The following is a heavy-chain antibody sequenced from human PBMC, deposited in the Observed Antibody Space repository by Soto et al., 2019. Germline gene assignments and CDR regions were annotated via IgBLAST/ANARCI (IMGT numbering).Heavy chain of an antibody. D-gene: IGHD5-12*01. CDR3: ARDRAIYSGAPEGMDV. CDR2: INAGNGNT. Sequence: QVQLVQSGAEVKKPGASVKVSCKASGYTFTSYAMHWVRQAPGQRLEWMGWINAGNGNTKYSQKLQGRVTITRDTSASTAYMELSSLRSEDTAVYYCARDRAIYSGAPEGMDVWGQGTTVTVSS. V-gene: IGHV1-3*01. J-gene: IGHJ6*02. CDR1: GYTFTSYA.